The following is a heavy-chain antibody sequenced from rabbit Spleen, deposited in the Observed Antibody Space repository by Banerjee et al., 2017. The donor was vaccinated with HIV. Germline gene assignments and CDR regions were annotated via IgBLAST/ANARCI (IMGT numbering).Heavy chain of an antibody. CDR2: IAGSSGDT. CDR3: ARDLPDIIGWNFGF. Sequence: QSLEESGGDLVKPGASLTLTCTASGFSFSSSDYMCWVRQAPGKGLEWISCIAGSSGDTYYATWAKGRFTISTTSSTTVFLQMTSLTVADTATYFCARDLPDIIGWNFGFWGPGTLVTVS. V-gene: IGHV1S40*01. CDR1: GFSFSSSDY. J-gene: IGHJ3*01. D-gene: IGHD1-1*01.